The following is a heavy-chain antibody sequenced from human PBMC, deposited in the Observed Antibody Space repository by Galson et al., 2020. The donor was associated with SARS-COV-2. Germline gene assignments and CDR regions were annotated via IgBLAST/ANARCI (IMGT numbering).Heavy chain of an antibody. D-gene: IGHD7-27*01. CDR3: ARGGHWGLGDFDY. CDR2: TYRGDST. V-gene: IGHV3-53*01. J-gene: IGHJ4*02. Sequence: GGSLRLSCAASGFTVSSNYMSWVRQAPGKGLEWVSVTYRGDSTHYADSVKGRLIISRDNSKNTVYLHMNSLRVEDTAVYFCARGGHWGLGDFDYWGQGTLVTVSS. CDR1: GFTVSSNY.